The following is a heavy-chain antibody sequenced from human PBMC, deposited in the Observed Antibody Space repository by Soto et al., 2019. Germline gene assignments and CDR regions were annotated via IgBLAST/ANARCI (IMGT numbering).Heavy chain of an antibody. V-gene: IGHV2-5*02. CDR2: IYWDDDK. CDR3: IQSRCGGDCLQSYASHYYYGMDV. Sequence: GSGPTLVNPTQPLTLTCTFSGFSLSTSGVGVGWIRQPPGKALEWLALIYWDDDKRYSPSLRSRLTISKDTSKNQVVLTMTNMDPVDTATYYCIQSRCGGDCLQSYASHYYYGMDVWGQGTMVTVSS. CDR1: GFSLSTSGVG. J-gene: IGHJ6*02. D-gene: IGHD2-21*02.